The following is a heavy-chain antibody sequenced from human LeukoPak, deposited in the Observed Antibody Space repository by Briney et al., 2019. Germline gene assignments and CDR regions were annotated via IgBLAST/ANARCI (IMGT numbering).Heavy chain of an antibody. CDR3: ARDRWQPRLYYYYGMDV. V-gene: IGHV3-53*01. CDR2: TQSGGST. CDR1: GFTFSSNY. D-gene: IGHD2-15*01. J-gene: IGHJ6*02. Sequence: PGGSLRLSGAASGFTFSSNYMSWVRQAPGKGLEWVSVTQSGGSTYYADSVKGRFTISRDNSKNTLYLQMNSLRAEDTAVYYCARDRWQPRLYYYYGMDVWGQGTTVTVSS.